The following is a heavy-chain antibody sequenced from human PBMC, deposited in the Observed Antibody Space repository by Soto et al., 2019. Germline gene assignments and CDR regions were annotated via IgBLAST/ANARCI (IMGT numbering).Heavy chain of an antibody. Sequence: AGSLRLYCAPSGLIFSIYALHWVRQAPGRVFDYFSAFSSNGGSTYYANSVNGRFTISRYNSKYTLYLQMGSLRAEDMAVYYCARDSSPSGYPPAGLEPWGQGTLVTVTS. CDR3: ARDSSPSGYPPAGLEP. V-gene: IGHV3-64*01. CDR1: GLIFSIYA. D-gene: IGHD3-3*01. J-gene: IGHJ5*02. CDR2: FSSNGGST.